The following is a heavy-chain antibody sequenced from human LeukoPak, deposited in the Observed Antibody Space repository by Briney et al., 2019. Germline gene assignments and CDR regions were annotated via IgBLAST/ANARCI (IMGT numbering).Heavy chain of an antibody. J-gene: IGHJ4*02. CDR1: GGSISSYY. V-gene: IGHV4-59*08. CDR3: ARLKRSGGASDAIDY. CDR2: IYYSGSI. D-gene: IGHD3-16*01. Sequence: KPSETLSLTCTVSGGSISSYYWHWIRQPPGEGLEWIGYIYYSGSINYNPSLKSRVTISVDPYKNQFSLRLSSVTAADTDVYYYARLKRSGGASDAIDYWGQGTLVTVSS.